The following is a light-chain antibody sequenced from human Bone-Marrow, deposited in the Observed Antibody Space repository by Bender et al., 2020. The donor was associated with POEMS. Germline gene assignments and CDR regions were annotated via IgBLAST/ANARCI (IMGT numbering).Light chain of an antibody. CDR2: QDT. J-gene: IGLJ2*01. CDR1: KLGNKY. Sequence: SYEVTQPPSLSVSPGQTATITCSGEKLGNKYVCWYQQKPGQSPLLVIYQDTQRPSGIPERFSGSNSGNTATLTISGTQAMDEADYYCQAWDTSTLIFGGGTKLTVL. CDR3: QAWDTSTLI. V-gene: IGLV3-1*01.